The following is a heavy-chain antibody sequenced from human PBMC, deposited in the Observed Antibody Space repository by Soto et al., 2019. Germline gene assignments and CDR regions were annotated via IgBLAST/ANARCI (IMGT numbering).Heavy chain of an antibody. CDR3: XXXXXXXXXXXXYYXDV. CDR1: GFTFSSYD. CDR2: IGTAGDT. V-gene: IGHV3-13*01. Sequence: EVQLVESGGGLVQPGGSLRLSCAASGFTFSSYDMHWVRQATGKGXXXXSAIGTAGDTYYPGSVKGRFTISRENAKNSXXXXXXXXXXXXXXXXXXXXXXXXXXXXXXYYXDVWGKGTTVTVSS. J-gene: IGHJ6*03.